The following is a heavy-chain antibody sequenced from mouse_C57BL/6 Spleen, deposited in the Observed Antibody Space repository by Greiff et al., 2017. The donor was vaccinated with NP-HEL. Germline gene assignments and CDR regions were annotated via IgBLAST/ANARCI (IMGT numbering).Heavy chain of an antibody. CDR1: GYAFSSSW. CDR3: ARSRLYYYGRSYGGYFDV. CDR2: IYPGDGDT. V-gene: IGHV1-82*01. J-gene: IGHJ1*03. D-gene: IGHD1-1*01. Sequence: VQLQQSGPELVKPGASVKISCKASGYAFSSSWMNWVKQRPGKGLEWIGRIYPGDGDTNYNGKFKGKATLTADKSSSTAYMQLSSLTSEDFAVYFCARSRLYYYGRSYGGYFDVWGTGTTVTVSS.